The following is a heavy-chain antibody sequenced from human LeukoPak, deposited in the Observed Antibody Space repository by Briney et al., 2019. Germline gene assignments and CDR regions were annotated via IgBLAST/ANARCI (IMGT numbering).Heavy chain of an antibody. D-gene: IGHD5-12*01. V-gene: IGHV3-30-3*01. CDR3: ARAPGGYASTYYYYGMDV. CDR2: ISYDGSNK. CDR1: GFTFSSYA. Sequence: PGRSLRLSCAASGFTFSSYAMHWVRQAPGKGLEWVAVISYDGSNKYYADSVKGRFTISRDNSKNTLYLQMNSLRAEDTAVYYCARAPGGYASTYYYYGMDVWGQGTTVTVSS. J-gene: IGHJ6*02.